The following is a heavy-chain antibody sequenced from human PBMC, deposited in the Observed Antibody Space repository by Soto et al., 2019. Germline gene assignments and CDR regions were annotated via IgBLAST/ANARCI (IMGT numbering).Heavy chain of an antibody. CDR3: AKYGVTRSPFYLDY. V-gene: IGHV3-23*01. CDR2: ISGSGGST. CDR1: GFTFSSYA. D-gene: IGHD2-8*01. J-gene: IGHJ4*02. Sequence: EVQLLESGGGLGQPGGSLRLSCAASGFTFSSYAMSWVRQAPGKGLEWVSSISGSGGSTYYADPVKGRFTISQDNPKNTLYLQMNSLRAEDTAVYYCAKYGVTRSPFYLDYWGQGTLVTVSS.